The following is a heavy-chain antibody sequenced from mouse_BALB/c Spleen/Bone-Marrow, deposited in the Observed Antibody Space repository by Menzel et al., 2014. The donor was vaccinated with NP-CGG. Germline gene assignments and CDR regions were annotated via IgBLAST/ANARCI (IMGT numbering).Heavy chain of an antibody. D-gene: IGHD4-1*01. CDR2: INPGSGGT. CDR1: GYAFTNYL. V-gene: IGHV1-54*01. CDR3: ARRLTGTSAMDY. Sequence: QVQLQQSGAELVRPGTSVKVSCKASGYAFTNYLIEWVKQRPGQGLEWIGVINPGSGGTNYSEKFKGKATLTADKSSSTAYMQLSSLTSDDSAVYFCARRLTGTSAMDYWCQGTSVTVSS. J-gene: IGHJ4*01.